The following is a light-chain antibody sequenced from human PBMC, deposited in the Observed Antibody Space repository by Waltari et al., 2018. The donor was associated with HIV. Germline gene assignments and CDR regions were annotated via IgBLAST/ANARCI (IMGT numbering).Light chain of an antibody. CDR3: HSRDSGGKVVG. V-gene: IGLV3-19*01. J-gene: IGLJ2*01. CDR1: SLRSFY. Sequence: SSELTQGPPVSVALGQTVRITCQGDSLRSFYASWYQQKPGQAPLLVIYGNNRRPSGIPDRFSGSGSGNTASLTMAGAQAVDEADYYCHSRDSGGKVVGFGGGTKVTVL. CDR2: GNN.